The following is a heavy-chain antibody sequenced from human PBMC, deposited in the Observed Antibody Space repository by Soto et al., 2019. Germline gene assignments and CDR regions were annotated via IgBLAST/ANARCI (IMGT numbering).Heavy chain of an antibody. Sequence: GGSLRLSCAASGFTVSNNYMTWVRQAPGKGLEWVSIIYSGGSTYYADSVKGRFTISRDNAKNSLYLQMNSLRAEDTAVYYCATYYGSGSYFPDHYYYGMDVWGQGTTVTVSS. D-gene: IGHD3-10*01. CDR3: ATYYGSGSYFPDHYYYGMDV. CDR2: IYSGGST. CDR1: GFTVSNNY. J-gene: IGHJ6*02. V-gene: IGHV3-53*01.